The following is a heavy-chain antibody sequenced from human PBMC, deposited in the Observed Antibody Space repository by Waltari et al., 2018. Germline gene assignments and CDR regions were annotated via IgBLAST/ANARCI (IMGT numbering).Heavy chain of an antibody. CDR3: ARGGIVGAQDAFDI. Sequence: QVQLVQSGAEVKKPGSSVKVSCKASGGTFSSYAISWVRQAPGQGLEWMGWSIPICGTAIYAQKFQGRVTITADESTSTAYMELGSLRSEDTAVYYCARGGIVGAQDAFDIWGQGTMVTVAT. D-gene: IGHD1-26*01. CDR2: SIPICGTA. CDR1: GGTFSSYA. V-gene: IGHV1-69*12. J-gene: IGHJ3*02.